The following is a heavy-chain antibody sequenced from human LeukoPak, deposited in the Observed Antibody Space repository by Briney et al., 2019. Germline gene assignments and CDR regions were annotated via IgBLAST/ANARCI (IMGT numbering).Heavy chain of an antibody. J-gene: IGHJ2*01. CDR3: ARSYSNYVHWYFDL. CDR2: IYHSGST. V-gene: IGHV4-4*02. CDR1: GGSISSSNW. D-gene: IGHD4-11*01. Sequence: SETLSLTCAVSGGSISSSNWWSWVRQPPGMGLEWIGEIYHSGSTNYNPSLKSRVTISVDKSKNQFSLNLSSVTAADTAVYYCARSYSNYVHWYFDLWGRGALVTVSS.